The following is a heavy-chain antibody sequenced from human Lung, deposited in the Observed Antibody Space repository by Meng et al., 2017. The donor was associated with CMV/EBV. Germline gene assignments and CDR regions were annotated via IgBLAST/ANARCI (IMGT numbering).Heavy chain of an antibody. Sequence: SCKTSGYTFRSYATNWVRQAPGQGLEWMGWINTKTGSPTYAQGFTGRFVFSLDTSVSTTYLQISSLKAEDTAVYYCARDTPHRLLDYWGQGTLVTVSS. CDR2: INTKTGSP. J-gene: IGHJ4*02. D-gene: IGHD2-21*02. CDR3: ARDTPHRLLDY. CDR1: GYTFRSYA. V-gene: IGHV7-4-1*02.